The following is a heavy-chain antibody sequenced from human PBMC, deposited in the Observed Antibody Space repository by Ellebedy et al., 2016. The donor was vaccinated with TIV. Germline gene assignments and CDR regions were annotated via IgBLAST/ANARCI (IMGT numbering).Heavy chain of an antibody. D-gene: IGHD1-7*01. CDR2: FSSYDGST. CDR1: GFTFSNYA. CDR3: ARDENYDAEVIDY. Sequence: GESLKISCAASGFTFSNYARSWVRQAPGKGLEGVSDFSSYDGSTHYADYVKGRFTISRDNVKNSLYLQMNSLRDEDTAVYYCARDENYDAEVIDYWGQGTLVTVSS. J-gene: IGHJ4*02. V-gene: IGHV3-23*01.